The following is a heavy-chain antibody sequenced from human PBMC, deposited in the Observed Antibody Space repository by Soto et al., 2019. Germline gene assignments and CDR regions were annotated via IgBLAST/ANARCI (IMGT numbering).Heavy chain of an antibody. Sequence: SETLSLTCAVSGGSFSGYYWSWIRQPPGKGLEWIGYIYYSGSTNYNPSLKSRVTISVDTSKNQFSLKLSSVTAADTAVYYCARGYSGYDFHFDYWGQGTLVTVSS. CDR2: IYYSGST. J-gene: IGHJ4*02. CDR3: ARGYSGYDFHFDY. CDR1: GGSFSGYY. D-gene: IGHD5-12*01. V-gene: IGHV4-59*01.